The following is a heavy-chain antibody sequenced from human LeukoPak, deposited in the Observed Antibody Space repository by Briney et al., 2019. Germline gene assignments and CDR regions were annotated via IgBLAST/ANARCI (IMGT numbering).Heavy chain of an antibody. CDR1: GITFSNYA. J-gene: IGHJ4*02. V-gene: IGHV3-7*01. Sequence: GSLRLSCAASGITFSNYAISWVRPAPGEGQEWVANIKEDESEKNYVDSVKGRFTISRDNAQGSLYLQMNSLRAEDTAVYYCARDRGYSNFDYWGQGTLVTVSS. D-gene: IGHD4-11*01. CDR3: ARDRGYSNFDY. CDR2: IKEDESEK.